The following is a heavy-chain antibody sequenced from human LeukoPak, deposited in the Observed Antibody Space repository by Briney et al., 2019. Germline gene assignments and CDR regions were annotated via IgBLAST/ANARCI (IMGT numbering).Heavy chain of an antibody. CDR3: ARNDFSSGSFSY. CDR2: IGLSGSPL. D-gene: IGHD3-22*01. CDR1: GFPFTRFY. J-gene: IGHJ4*02. V-gene: IGHV3-11*04. Sequence: GGSLRLSCAVSGFPFTRFYMSWIRQAPGKGLEWISYIGLSGSPLDYADSVRGRFTISRDNAKNSLYLELNSLRAEDTAVYYCARNDFSSGSFSYWGQGTLVTVSS.